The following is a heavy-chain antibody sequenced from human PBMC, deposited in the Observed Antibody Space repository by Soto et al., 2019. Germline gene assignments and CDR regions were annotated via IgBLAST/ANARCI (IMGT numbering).Heavy chain of an antibody. D-gene: IGHD6-13*01. J-gene: IGHJ4*02. Sequence: QITLKESGPTLVKPTQTLTLTCTFSGFSLSTSGVGVGWIRQPPGKALEWLALIYWDDDKRYSPSLKSRLTSTKDTSKNHVVHTMTNMDPVDTATYYCAHSVSSSWYWCFDYWGQGTLVTVSS. V-gene: IGHV2-5*02. CDR1: GFSLSTSGVG. CDR2: IYWDDDK. CDR3: AHSVSSSWYWCFDY.